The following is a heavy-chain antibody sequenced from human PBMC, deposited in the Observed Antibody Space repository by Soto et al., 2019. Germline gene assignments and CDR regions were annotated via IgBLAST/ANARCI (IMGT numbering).Heavy chain of an antibody. CDR3: ARAKSRSSGGSDY. J-gene: IGHJ4*02. CDR2: INHSGST. CDR1: GGSFSGYY. V-gene: IGHV4-34*01. D-gene: IGHD6-6*01. Sequence: ETLSLTCAVYGGSFSGYYWSWIRQPPGKGLEWIGEINHSGSTNYNPSLKSRVTISVDTSKNQFSLKLSSVTAADTAVYYCARAKSRSSGGSDYWGQGTLVTVSS.